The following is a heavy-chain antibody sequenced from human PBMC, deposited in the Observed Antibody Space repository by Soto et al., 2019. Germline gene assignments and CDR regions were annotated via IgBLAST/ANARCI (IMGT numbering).Heavy chain of an antibody. CDR3: ATCSSWFSPFFES. Sequence: PGGSLRLSCRASGSDFSTYSMNWVRQAPGQGLEWIAYVSLDSDSIQYADSVKGRFTISRDDAENSLYLQMDSLRDEDTALYYCATCSSWFSPFFESWGQGALVTVS. CDR2: VSLDSDSI. D-gene: IGHD2-2*01. V-gene: IGHV3-48*02. J-gene: IGHJ4*02. CDR1: GSDFSTYS.